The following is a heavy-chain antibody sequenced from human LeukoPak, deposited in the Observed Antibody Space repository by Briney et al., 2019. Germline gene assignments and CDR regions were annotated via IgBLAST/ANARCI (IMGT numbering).Heavy chain of an antibody. D-gene: IGHD2-21*01. CDR3: ARALYSNNWFDP. J-gene: IGHJ5*02. V-gene: IGHV1-46*01. CDR2: INPSGGST. Sequence: ASVKVSCKASGYTFTNYYMHWVRQAPGQGLEWMGIINPSGGSTSYAQKFQGRVTMTRDTSTSTVYMELSSLRSEDTAVYYCARALYSNNWFDPWGQGTLVTVSS. CDR1: GYTFTNYY.